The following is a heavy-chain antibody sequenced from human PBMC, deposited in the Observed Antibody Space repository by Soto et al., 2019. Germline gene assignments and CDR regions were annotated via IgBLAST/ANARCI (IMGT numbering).Heavy chain of an antibody. CDR1: GFTFDKYS. Sequence: GGSLRLSCECSGFTFDKYSMTWVRQAPGKGLEWVSYISGSGSTIYYADSVKGRFTISRDNAKNSLYLQMNSLRAEHTAVYYCARVNSGVAVPDAFDIWGQGTMVTVSS. CDR2: ISGSGSTI. CDR3: ARVNSGVAVPDAFDI. V-gene: IGHV3-11*01. J-gene: IGHJ3*02. D-gene: IGHD1-26*01.